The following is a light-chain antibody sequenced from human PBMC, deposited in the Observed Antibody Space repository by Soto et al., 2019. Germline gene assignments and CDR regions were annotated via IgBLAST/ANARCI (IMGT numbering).Light chain of an antibody. CDR2: GNT. CDR1: SSNIGAGYD. J-gene: IGLJ2*01. V-gene: IGLV1-40*01. Sequence: QSVLTQPPSVSGAPGQRVTISCTGSSSNIGAGYDVHWYQQLPGRAPKLLIYGNTNRPSGVPDRFSGSNSGTSASLAITGLQAGDEADYYCLSFDSSLSVVFGGGTKVTVL. CDR3: LSFDSSLSVV.